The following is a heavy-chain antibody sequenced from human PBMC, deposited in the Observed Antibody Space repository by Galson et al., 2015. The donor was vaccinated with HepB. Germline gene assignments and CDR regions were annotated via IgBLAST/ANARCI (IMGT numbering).Heavy chain of an antibody. Sequence: SVKVSCKASGYTISTYSMTWVRQAPGQGLEWVGWINTKTGNPRYAQGFTGRFALSLDTSVSTAYLEITSLKAEDTAVYYCATIGVVEATGVRYFHHWGQGTLVTVSS. CDR2: INTKTGNP. CDR1: GYTISTYS. J-gene: IGHJ1*01. V-gene: IGHV7-4-1*02. D-gene: IGHD2-15*01. CDR3: ATIGVVEATGVRYFHH.